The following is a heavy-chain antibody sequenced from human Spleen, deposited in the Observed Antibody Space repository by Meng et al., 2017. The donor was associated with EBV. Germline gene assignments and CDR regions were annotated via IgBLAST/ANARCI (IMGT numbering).Heavy chain of an antibody. CDR2: LNEHGTIT. CDR1: GFSFSNYW. Sequence: EVRLVESGGALVQPGGSLGLSCAASGFSFSNYWMHWVRQAPGEGPVWVSRLNEHGTITTYADSVKGRFTISRDNARNTLYLHMSGLGVEDTAVYYCSRDLVGSDDYWGQGTLVTASS. D-gene: IGHD3-10*01. CDR3: SRDLVGSDDY. J-gene: IGHJ4*02. V-gene: IGHV3-74*01.